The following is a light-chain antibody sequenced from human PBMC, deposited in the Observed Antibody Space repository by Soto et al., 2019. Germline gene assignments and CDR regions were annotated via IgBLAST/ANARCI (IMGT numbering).Light chain of an antibody. J-gene: IGLJ3*02. CDR3: CSYAGSDPL. Sequence: QSALTQPRSVSGSPGQSVTISCTGTSSDVGGYNYVSWYQQHPGKAPKLMIYDVSKRPSGVPDRFSGSKSGNTASLTISGLQAEDEADYYCCSYAGSDPLFGGGTQLTVL. V-gene: IGLV2-11*01. CDR1: SSDVGGYNY. CDR2: DVS.